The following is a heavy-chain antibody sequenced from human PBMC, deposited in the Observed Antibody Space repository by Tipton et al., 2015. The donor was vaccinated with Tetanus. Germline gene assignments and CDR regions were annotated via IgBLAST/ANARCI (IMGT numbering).Heavy chain of an antibody. CDR2: ISGRDGST. J-gene: IGHJ4*02. Sequence: SLRLSCVASGFTFSSSSMSWVRQAPGKGLEWVSSISGRDGSTYYADSVKGRFTISRDTSMNTLFLQMNTLRAEDTALYYCARLTTHWGQGTLVTVPS. CDR3: ARLTTH. V-gene: IGHV3-23*01. CDR1: GFTFSSSS. D-gene: IGHD4-17*01.